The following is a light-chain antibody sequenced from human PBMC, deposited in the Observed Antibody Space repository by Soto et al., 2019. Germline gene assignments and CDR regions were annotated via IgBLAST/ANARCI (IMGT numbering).Light chain of an antibody. CDR2: INSDGSH. CDR3: QSLGTGIQV. J-gene: IGLJ3*02. Sequence: QLVLTQSPSASASLGASVKLTCTLSSGHSTYAIAWHQQQSEKGPRFLMKINSDGSHSKGDGFFDRFSGSSSGAERHLTISSLQSENEDDYYCQSLGTGIQVFGGGTKLTVL. CDR1: SGHSTYA. V-gene: IGLV4-69*01.